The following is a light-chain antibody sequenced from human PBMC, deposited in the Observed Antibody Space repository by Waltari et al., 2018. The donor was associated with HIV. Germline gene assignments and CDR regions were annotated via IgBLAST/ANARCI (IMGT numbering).Light chain of an antibody. CDR2: AAS. Sequence: DIQITQSPSSLSASVGHRVPITCRASPGISNSLAWYQQKPGKVPKLLIYAASTLHSGVPSRFSGSGSGTDFTLTISSLQPEDVATYFCQKYNAAPWTFGQGTKVEIK. CDR1: PGISNS. CDR3: QKYNAAPWT. J-gene: IGKJ1*01. V-gene: IGKV1-27*01.